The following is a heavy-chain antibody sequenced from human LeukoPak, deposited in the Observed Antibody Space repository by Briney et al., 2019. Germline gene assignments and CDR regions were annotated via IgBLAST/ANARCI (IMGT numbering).Heavy chain of an antibody. CDR1: GYTFTSYD. V-gene: IGHV1-46*01. CDR3: ARDIPAKHCSRTSCYPRHGMAV. CDR2: INPSGGST. Sequence: ASVKVSCKASGYTFTSYDMRWVRQAPGQGLEWMGIINPSGGSTSYAQRFQGRVTMTRDTSTSTVYVELSSLRSEDTAVYYCARDIPAKHCSRTSCYPRHGMAVWGQGTTVTVSS. D-gene: IGHD2-2*01. J-gene: IGHJ6*02.